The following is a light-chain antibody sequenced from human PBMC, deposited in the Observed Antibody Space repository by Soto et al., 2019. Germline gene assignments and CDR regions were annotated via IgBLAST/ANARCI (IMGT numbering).Light chain of an antibody. Sequence: DIQMTQSPSTLSASVGDRATITCRASQSISGLLAWYQQKPGKAPKLLIYKASGLESGVPSRLSGSGSGTEFTLTINGLHPDDFATYYCQQYNNFLTSGQGTKVDIK. CDR1: QSISGL. V-gene: IGKV1-5*03. CDR2: KAS. CDR3: QQYNNFLT. J-gene: IGKJ1*01.